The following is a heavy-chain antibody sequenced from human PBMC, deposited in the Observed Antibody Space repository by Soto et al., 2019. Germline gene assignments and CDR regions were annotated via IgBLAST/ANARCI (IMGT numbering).Heavy chain of an antibody. CDR1: GFTFSSFW. CDR3: TSDRYPRCYHGSGSYPYY. J-gene: IGHJ4*02. CDR2: IKTDGSET. V-gene: IGHV3-7*03. Sequence: GGSLRLSCAASGFTFSSFWMSWVRQAPGKGLEWVANIKTDGSETHYVDSVKGRFTISRDNPKTSLFRQMNILRVEDTAVYFCTSDRYPRCYHGSGSYPYYWGQGTPVTVSS. D-gene: IGHD3-10*01.